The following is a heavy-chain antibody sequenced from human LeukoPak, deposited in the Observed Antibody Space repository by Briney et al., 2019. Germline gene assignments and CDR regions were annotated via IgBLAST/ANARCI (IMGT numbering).Heavy chain of an antibody. V-gene: IGHV3-30-3*01. CDR1: GFTFSSYA. CDR2: ISYDGSNK. Sequence: GGSLRLSCAASGFTFSSYAMHWVRQAPGKGLEWVAVISYDGSNKYYADSVKGRFTISRDNSKNTLYLQMNSLRAEDTAVYYCARGFGSGWWGDWFDPWGQGTLVTVSS. J-gene: IGHJ5*02. CDR3: ARGFGSGWWGDWFDP. D-gene: IGHD6-19*01.